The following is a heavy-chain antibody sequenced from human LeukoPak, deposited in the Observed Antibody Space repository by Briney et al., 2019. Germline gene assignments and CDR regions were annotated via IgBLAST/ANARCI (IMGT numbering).Heavy chain of an antibody. J-gene: IGHJ3*02. D-gene: IGHD2-2*01. CDR3: ARDVFGYCSTTTCESNAFDI. Sequence: ASVKVSCKASGYTFTGYYMHWVRQAPGQGLEWMGWINPNSGGTNYAQKFQGRVTMTRDTSISTAYMELSRLRSDDTAVYYCARDVFGYCSTTTCESNAFDIWGQGTMVTVSS. V-gene: IGHV1-2*02. CDR2: INPNSGGT. CDR1: GYTFTGYY.